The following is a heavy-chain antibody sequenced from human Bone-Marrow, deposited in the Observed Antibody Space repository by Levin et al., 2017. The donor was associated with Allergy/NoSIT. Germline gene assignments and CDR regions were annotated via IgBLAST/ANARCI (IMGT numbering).Heavy chain of an antibody. Sequence: SETLSHTCAVYGGSFSGYYWSWIRQPPGKGLEWIGEINHSGSTNYNPSLKSRVTISVDTSKNQFSLKLSSVTAADTAVYYCARGRGYYGSGRLDYWGQGTLVTVSS. CDR2: INHSGST. CDR3: ARGRGYYGSGRLDY. D-gene: IGHD3-10*01. V-gene: IGHV4-34*01. J-gene: IGHJ4*02. CDR1: GGSFSGYY.